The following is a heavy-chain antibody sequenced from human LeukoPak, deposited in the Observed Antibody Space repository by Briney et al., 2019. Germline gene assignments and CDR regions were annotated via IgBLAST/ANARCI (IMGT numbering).Heavy chain of an antibody. CDR2: IYHSGST. J-gene: IGHJ4*02. D-gene: IGHD5-18*01. V-gene: IGHV4-38-2*02. CDR1: GYSISSGYY. Sequence: PSETLSLTCTVSGYSISSGYYWGWIRQPPGKGLEWIGSIYHSGSTYYNPSLKSRVTISVDTSKNQFSLKLSSVTAADTAVYYRARVARGYSYGYYFDYWGQGTLVTVSS. CDR3: ARVARGYSYGYYFDY.